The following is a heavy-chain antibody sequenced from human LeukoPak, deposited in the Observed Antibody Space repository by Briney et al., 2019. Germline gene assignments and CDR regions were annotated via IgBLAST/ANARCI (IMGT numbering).Heavy chain of an antibody. D-gene: IGHD6-25*01. CDR3: ARDRGGSPNDAFDI. CDR1: GYSISSGYY. V-gene: IGHV4-38-2*02. J-gene: IGHJ3*02. Sequence: PSETLSLTCTVSGYSISSGYYWGWIRQPPGKGLEWIGSIYHSGSTHYNPYFKSRVTISVDTSKNQCSLKLSSVTAADTAVYYCARDRGGSPNDAFDIWGQGTMVTVSS. CDR2: IYHSGST.